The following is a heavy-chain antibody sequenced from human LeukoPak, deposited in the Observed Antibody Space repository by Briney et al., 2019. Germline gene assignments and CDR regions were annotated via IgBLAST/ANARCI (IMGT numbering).Heavy chain of an antibody. CDR2: IIPIFGTA. V-gene: IGHV1-69*05. CDR1: GGTFSSYA. D-gene: IGHD5-24*01. J-gene: IGHJ4*02. CDR3: ASLGDGFTTTDY. Sequence: SVKVSCKASGGTFSSYAISWVRQAPGQGLEWMGGIIPIFGTANYAQKFQGRVTITTDESTSTAYMELSSLRSEDTAVYYCASLGDGFTTTDYWGQGTLVTVSS.